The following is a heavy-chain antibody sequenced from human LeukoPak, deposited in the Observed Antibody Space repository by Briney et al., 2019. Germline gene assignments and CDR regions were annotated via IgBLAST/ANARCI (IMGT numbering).Heavy chain of an antibody. V-gene: IGHV1-2*04. J-gene: IGHJ4*02. CDR1: GYTFTGYY. D-gene: IGHD6-19*01. Sequence: ASVKVSCKASGYTFTGYYMHWVRQAPGQGLEWMGWINPNSGGTNYAQKFQDWVTMTRDTSISTAYMELSRLRSDDTAVYYCARADSGWIPLGYWGQGTLVTVSS. CDR2: INPNSGGT. CDR3: ARADSGWIPLGY.